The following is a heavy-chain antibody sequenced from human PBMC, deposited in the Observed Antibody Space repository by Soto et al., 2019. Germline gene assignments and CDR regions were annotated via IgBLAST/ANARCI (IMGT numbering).Heavy chain of an antibody. D-gene: IGHD3-10*01. CDR2: IIPIFGTA. CDR3: ARDQMAYYYGSGGRNWFDP. V-gene: IGHV1-69*13. Sequence: SVKVSCKASGGTFSSYAISWVRQAPGQGLEWMGGIIPIFGTANYAQKFQGRVTITADESTSTAYMELSSLRSEDTAVYYCARDQMAYYYGSGGRNWFDPWGQGTLVTVPQ. J-gene: IGHJ5*02. CDR1: GGTFSSYA.